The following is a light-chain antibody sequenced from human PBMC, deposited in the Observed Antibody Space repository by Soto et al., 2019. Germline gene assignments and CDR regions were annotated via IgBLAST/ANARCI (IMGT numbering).Light chain of an antibody. CDR3: QQYANWPLT. CDR2: GAS. Sequence: ETVMTQSPATLSVSPGERATLSCRASQSVGSNLAWYQQKPGQAPRLLIYGASTRAARIPARFSGGGSGAEFTLTISSLQSEDFAVYFCQQYANWPLTFGGGTEVEIK. V-gene: IGKV3-15*01. J-gene: IGKJ4*01. CDR1: QSVGSN.